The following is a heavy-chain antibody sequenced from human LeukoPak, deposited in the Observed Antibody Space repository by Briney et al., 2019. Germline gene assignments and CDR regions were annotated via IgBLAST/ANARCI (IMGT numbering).Heavy chain of an antibody. V-gene: IGHV3-33*01. D-gene: IGHD3-22*01. CDR1: GFTFSSYG. J-gene: IGHJ4*02. CDR3: ARVDYDSSGYSHRDYFDY. Sequence: PGGSLRLSCAASGFTFSSYGMHWVRQAPGKGLEWVAVIWYDGSNKYYADSVKGRFTISRDNSKNTLYLQMNSLRAEDAAVYYCARVDYDSSGYSHRDYFDYWGQGTLVTVSS. CDR2: IWYDGSNK.